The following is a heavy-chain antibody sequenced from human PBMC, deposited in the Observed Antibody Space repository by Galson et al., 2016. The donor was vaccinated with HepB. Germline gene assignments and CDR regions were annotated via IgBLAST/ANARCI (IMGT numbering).Heavy chain of an antibody. Sequence: SVKVSCKASGGTFNNYAVSWVRQAPGQGLEWMGRIIPILGITNYAHKFQGRVTITADKSTSTAYMKLSSLSSEDTAVFYCARDKGPAGGTPPLDYWGQGTLVTVSS. CDR3: ARDKGPAGGTPPLDY. CDR1: GGTFNNYA. V-gene: IGHV1-69*04. CDR2: IIPILGIT. D-gene: IGHD2-2*01. J-gene: IGHJ4*02.